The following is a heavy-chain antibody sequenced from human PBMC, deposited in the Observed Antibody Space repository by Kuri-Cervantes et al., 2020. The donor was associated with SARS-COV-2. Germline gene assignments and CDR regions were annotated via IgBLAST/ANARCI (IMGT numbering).Heavy chain of an antibody. D-gene: IGHD3-10*01. CDR1: GFTFSSYA. V-gene: IGHV3-23*01. J-gene: IGHJ6*03. Sequence: GESLKISCAASGFTFSSYAMSWVRQAPGKGLEWVSAISGSGGSTYYADSVKGRFTISKDSAKNSLFLQMNSLRVEDTAVYYCARVAGKGPIYYYYMDVWGKGTTVTVSS. CDR2: ISGSGGST. CDR3: ARVAGKGPIYYYYMDV.